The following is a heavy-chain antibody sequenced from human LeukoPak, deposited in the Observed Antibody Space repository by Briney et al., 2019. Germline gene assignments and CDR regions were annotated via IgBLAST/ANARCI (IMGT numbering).Heavy chain of an antibody. CDR2: ISYGGSNK. J-gene: IGHJ4*02. Sequence: GGSLRLSCAASGFTFSSYGMHWVRQAPGKGLEWVAVISYGGSNKYYADSVKGRFTISRDNSKNTLYLQMNSLRAEDTAVYYCAKIPRLAYYDSSDSGRTFDYWGQGTLVTVSS. V-gene: IGHV3-30*18. CDR3: AKIPRLAYYDSSDSGRTFDY. CDR1: GFTFSSYG. D-gene: IGHD3-22*01.